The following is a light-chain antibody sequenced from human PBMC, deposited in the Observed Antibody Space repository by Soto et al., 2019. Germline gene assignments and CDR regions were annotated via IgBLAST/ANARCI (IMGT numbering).Light chain of an antibody. V-gene: IGLV2-14*03. CDR1: SSDVGGYNY. Sequence: QSALAQPASVSGAPGQSIAISCTGTSSDVGGYNYVSWYQHHPGKAPKLMVYDVSNRPSGVSNRFSGSKSGNTASLTISGLQAEDEADYYCSSYTSSSTYVCGTGTKVTVL. CDR2: DVS. CDR3: SSYTSSSTYV. J-gene: IGLJ1*01.